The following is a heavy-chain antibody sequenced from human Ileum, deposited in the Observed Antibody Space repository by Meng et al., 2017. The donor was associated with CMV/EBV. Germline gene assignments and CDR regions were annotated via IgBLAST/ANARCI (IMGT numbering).Heavy chain of an antibody. CDR2: IDGAGRRT. J-gene: IGHJ4*02. Sequence: GGPLRLSCVGSEFSLSDYWMHWFRQAPGKGLVWVSRIDGAGRRTSFADSVEGRFTVSRDNARNTLYLQLNSLRAEDTAVYYCTRVIEDGTYGKFDQWGQGTLVTVSS. D-gene: IGHD1-26*01. CDR1: EFSLSDYW. CDR3: TRVIEDGTYGKFDQ. V-gene: IGHV3-74*01.